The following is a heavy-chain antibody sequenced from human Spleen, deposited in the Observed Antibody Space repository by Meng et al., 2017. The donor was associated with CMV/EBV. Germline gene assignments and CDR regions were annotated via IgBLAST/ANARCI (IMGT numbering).Heavy chain of an antibody. J-gene: IGHJ4*02. CDR1: GFTFSSYA. CDR2: ISYDGSNK. Sequence: GESLKISCAASGFTFSSYAMHWVRQAPGKGLEWVAVISYDGSNKYYADSVKGRFTISRDNSKNTLYLQMNSLRAEDTAVYYCARVEWELLGVGNDYWGQGTLVTVSS. V-gene: IGHV3-30-3*01. D-gene: IGHD1-26*01. CDR3: ARVEWELLGVGNDY.